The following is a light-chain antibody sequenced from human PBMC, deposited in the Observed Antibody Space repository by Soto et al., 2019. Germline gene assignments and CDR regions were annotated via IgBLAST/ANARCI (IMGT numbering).Light chain of an antibody. CDR3: LQVNSLPRA. CDR1: QGISRY. J-gene: IGKJ1*01. Sequence: AIRITPAPPSLSASTGDRVKMTFRASQGISRYLAWYQQKPGKAPKLLIYTASTLQSGVPSRFSGSGSGTEFTLTINSLQPEDVAIYYCLQVNSLPRAFGRGTKVDI. CDR2: TAS. V-gene: IGKV1-8*01.